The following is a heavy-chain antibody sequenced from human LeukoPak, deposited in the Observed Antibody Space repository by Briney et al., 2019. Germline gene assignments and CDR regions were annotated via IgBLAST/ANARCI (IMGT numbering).Heavy chain of an antibody. D-gene: IGHD3-3*01. V-gene: IGHV4-34*01. J-gene: IGHJ4*02. CDR3: ASSLLWSSYYILGY. CDR1: GGSFSGYC. Sequence: LSETLSLTCAVYGGSFSGYCWSWVRQPPGQGLEWMGEINHSGSSNSNPSLKSRVTISVDTSKNQFSLKLSSVTAADTAVYYCASSLLWSSYYILGYWGQGTLVTVSS. CDR2: INHSGSS.